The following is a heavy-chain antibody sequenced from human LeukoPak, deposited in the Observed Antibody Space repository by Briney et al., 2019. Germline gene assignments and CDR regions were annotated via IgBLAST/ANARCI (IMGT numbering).Heavy chain of an antibody. CDR2: ISYDGNNK. J-gene: IGHJ4*02. D-gene: IGHD2-15*01. V-gene: IGHV3-30*18. CDR1: GFTFSSYG. CDR3: AKDLGCSGGSCYSGSFDY. Sequence: PGGSLRLSCAASGFTFSSYGMHWVRQAPGKGLEWVAVISYDGNNKYYADSVKGRFTISRDNSKNTLYLQMNSLRAEDTAVYYCAKDLGCSGGSCYSGSFDYWGQGTLVTVSS.